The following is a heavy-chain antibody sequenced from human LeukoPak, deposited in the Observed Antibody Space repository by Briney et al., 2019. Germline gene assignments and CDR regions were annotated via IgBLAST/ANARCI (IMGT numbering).Heavy chain of an antibody. J-gene: IGHJ4*02. CDR2: INTNTGNP. D-gene: IGHD3-22*01. CDR1: GYTFTSYA. CDR3: ARDVNYYDSSGYGL. Sequence: ASVKVSCKASGYTFTSYAMNWVRQAPGQGLEWMGWINTNTGNPTYAQGFTGRFVFSLDTSVSTAYLQISSLNAEDTAVYYCARDVNYYDSSGYGLWGQGTLVTVSS. V-gene: IGHV7-4-1*02.